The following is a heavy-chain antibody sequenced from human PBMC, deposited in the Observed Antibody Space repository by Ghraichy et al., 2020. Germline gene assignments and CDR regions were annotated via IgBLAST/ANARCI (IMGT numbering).Heavy chain of an antibody. J-gene: IGHJ5*02. Sequence: SGPTLVKPTQTLTLTCTFSGFSLSTSGMCVSWIRQPPGKALEWLALIDWDDDKYYSTSLKTRLTISKDTSKNQVVLTMTNMDPVDTATYYCARIPGYCTNGVCYTGGWFDPWGQGTLVTVSS. V-gene: IGHV2-70*01. CDR1: GFSLSTSGMC. CDR3: ARIPGYCTNGVCYTGGWFDP. D-gene: IGHD2-8*01. CDR2: IDWDDDK.